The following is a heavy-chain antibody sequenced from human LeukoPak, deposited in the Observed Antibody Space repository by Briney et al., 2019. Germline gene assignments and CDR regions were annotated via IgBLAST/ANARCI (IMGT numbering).Heavy chain of an antibody. V-gene: IGHV3-23*01. Sequence: PGGSLRLSCAVSGLTLSNYGMTWVRQAPGKGLEWVAGISDNGGRTNYADSVKGRFTISRDNPNNTLYLQMNSLRAEDTAVYFCAKRGVVIRVILVGFHKEAYYFDSWGQGALVTVSS. CDR1: GLTLSNYG. J-gene: IGHJ4*02. D-gene: IGHD3-22*01. CDR3: AKRGVVIRVILVGFHKEAYYFDS. CDR2: ISDNGGRT.